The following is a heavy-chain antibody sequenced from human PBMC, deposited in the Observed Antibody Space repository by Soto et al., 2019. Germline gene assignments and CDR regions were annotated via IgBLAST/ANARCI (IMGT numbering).Heavy chain of an antibody. CDR3: ARRSLQCSGGSCYSYIFDY. D-gene: IGHD2-15*01. CDR1: GGSISSYY. J-gene: IGHJ4*02. CDR2: IYYSGST. Sequence: QVQLQESGPGLVKPSETLSLTCTVSGGSISSYYWSWIRQPPGKGLEWIWYIYYSGSTNYNPSLKSRVTQSVYTSKNQFSLKLSSVTAADTAVYYCARRSLQCSGGSCYSYIFDYWGQGTLVTVSS. V-gene: IGHV4-59*08.